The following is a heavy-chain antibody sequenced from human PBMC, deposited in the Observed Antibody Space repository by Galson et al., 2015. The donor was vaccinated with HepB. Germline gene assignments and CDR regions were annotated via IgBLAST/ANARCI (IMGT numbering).Heavy chain of an antibody. J-gene: IGHJ4*02. D-gene: IGHD4-11*01. Sequence: SLRLSCAASGFIFSDDWMTWVRPAPGKGLEWVGRIKSRTDGGTIDYAASVKGTFAISRDDSKNTLYLQMNSLKTEDTAVYYCAYSDYTLNIHWGQGTLVTVSS. V-gene: IGHV3-15*01. CDR3: AYSDYTLNIH. CDR2: IKSRTDGGTI. CDR1: GFIFSDDW.